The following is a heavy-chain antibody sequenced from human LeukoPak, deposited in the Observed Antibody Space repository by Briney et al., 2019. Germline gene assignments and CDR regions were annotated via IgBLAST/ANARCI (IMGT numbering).Heavy chain of an antibody. V-gene: IGHV4-31*03. D-gene: IGHD1-26*01. J-gene: IGHJ3*02. CDR1: GGSISSGGYY. CDR3: ARSHGVYGWEHAFDI. Sequence: SQTLSLTCTVSGGSISSGGYYWSWIRQHPGKGLEWIGYIYYSGSTYYNPSLKSRVTISIDTSKNQFSLKLSSVTAAGTAVFYCARSHGVYGWEHAFDIWGQGTVVTVSS. CDR2: IYYSGST.